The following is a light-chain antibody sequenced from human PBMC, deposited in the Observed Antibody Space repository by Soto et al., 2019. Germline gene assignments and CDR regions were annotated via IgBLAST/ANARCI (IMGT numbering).Light chain of an antibody. CDR1: QSVTSNY. CDR2: GAS. V-gene: IGKV3-20*01. CDR3: QQYGSSPRT. Sequence: ENVLTQTPGTLSLSPGERATLSCRASQSVTSNYLAWYQQKPGQAPSRLIYGASSRATGISDRFSGSGSGTDFTLTISRLEPEDFAVYYCQQYGSSPRTFGQGTKVDI. J-gene: IGKJ1*01.